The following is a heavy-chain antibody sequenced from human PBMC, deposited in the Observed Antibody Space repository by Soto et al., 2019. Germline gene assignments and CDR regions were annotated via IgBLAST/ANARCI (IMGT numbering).Heavy chain of an antibody. CDR2: IYYSGST. V-gene: IGHV4-59*08. D-gene: IGHD6-19*01. CDR3: ARHRIREQWLIDYFDY. Sequence: SETLSLTCTVSGGSISSYYWSWIRQPPGKGLEWIGYIYYSGSTNYNPSLKSRVTISVDTSKNQFSLKLSPVTAADTAVYYCARHRIREQWLIDYFDYWGQGTLVTVSS. J-gene: IGHJ4*02. CDR1: GGSISSYY.